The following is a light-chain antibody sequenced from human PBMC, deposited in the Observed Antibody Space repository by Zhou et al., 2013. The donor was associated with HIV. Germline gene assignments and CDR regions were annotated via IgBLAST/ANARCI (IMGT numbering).Light chain of an antibody. CDR1: QSIATY. CDR2: AAS. Sequence: DIQMTQSPSSLSASVGDRVTITCRASQSIATYLHWYQQKPGEAPNLLIHAASTLQSGVPSRFSGGGSGAVFTLTIDSLQPEDCATYYCQQSHTAPATFGQGTKVEI. V-gene: IGKV1-39*01. J-gene: IGKJ1*01. CDR3: QQSHTAPAT.